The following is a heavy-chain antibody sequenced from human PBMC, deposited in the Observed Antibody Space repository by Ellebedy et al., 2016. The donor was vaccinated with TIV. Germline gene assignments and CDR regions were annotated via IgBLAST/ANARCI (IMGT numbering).Heavy chain of an antibody. D-gene: IGHD3-10*01. J-gene: IGHJ4*02. CDR3: TKDLGRTDWSGRVFDY. CDR1: GFTFSSYG. CDR2: IRYAGSNK. V-gene: IGHV3-30*02. Sequence: GESLKISCAASGFTFSSYGMHWVRQARGKGMEWVAFIRYAGSNKYYADYVKGRFTISRDISKNTLYLQMNSLRAEDTAVYYCTKDLGRTDWSGRVFDYWGQGTLFTVSS.